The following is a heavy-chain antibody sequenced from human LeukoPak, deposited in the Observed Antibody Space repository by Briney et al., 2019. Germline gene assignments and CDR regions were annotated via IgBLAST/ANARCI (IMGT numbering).Heavy chain of an antibody. CDR2: ISGYNTYT. J-gene: IGHJ3*01. D-gene: IGHD3-16*01. Sequence: GASVKVSCKASNTTLSNNGITWVRQAPGQGLEWMGWISGYNTYTTYAQKFQDRVTMTKDTSTNTAYMEMRSLRSDDTAIYYCARVRLVWGMETFDLWGQGTMVTVSS. CDR3: ARVRLVWGMETFDL. CDR1: NTTLSNNG. V-gene: IGHV1-18*01.